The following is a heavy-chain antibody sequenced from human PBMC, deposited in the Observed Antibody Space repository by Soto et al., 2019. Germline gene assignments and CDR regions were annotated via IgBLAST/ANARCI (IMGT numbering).Heavy chain of an antibody. D-gene: IGHD3-3*01. Sequence: QENLGESGGGVVQPGGSLRLSCAASGFSYSRYGMHSVRQAPGKGLECVAVISHDGSRKYYADSVKGRLTISRDNPKKTLCVQLIGLKAEDTAVYDCATMASECFFDRGVYYRFYYGLDVWGQGTTVTVSS. CDR2: ISHDGSRK. J-gene: IGHJ6*02. CDR1: GFSYSRYG. CDR3: ATMASECFFDRGVYYRFYYGLDV. V-gene: IGHV3-30*03.